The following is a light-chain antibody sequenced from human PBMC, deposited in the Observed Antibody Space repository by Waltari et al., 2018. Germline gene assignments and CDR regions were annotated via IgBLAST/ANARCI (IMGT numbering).Light chain of an antibody. CDR3: SSYTRRNTPSSV. CDR2: EVT. CDR1: SSDIGGDDY. Sequence: QSALTQPASVSGSPGQSITISCTGTSSDIGGDDYVSWYQQHPGKAPKLLIYEVTNRPSGVSNRFSGSKSGNTASLAISGLQPEDEADYYCSSYTRRNTPSSVFGTGTQVTVL. J-gene: IGLJ1*01. V-gene: IGLV2-14*01.